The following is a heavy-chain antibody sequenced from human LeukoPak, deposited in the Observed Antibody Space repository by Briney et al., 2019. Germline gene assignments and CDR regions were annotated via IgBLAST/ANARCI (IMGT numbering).Heavy chain of an antibody. CDR3: ARDDYGGNCFDY. J-gene: IGHJ4*02. CDR2: ISYDGSNK. D-gene: IGHD4-23*01. V-gene: IGHV3-30*03. Sequence: PGGSLRLSCAASGFTFSNYGIHWVRQAPGKGLEWVAVISYDGSNKYYADSVKGRFTISRDNSENTLYLQMNSLRAEDTAVYYCARDDYGGNCFDYWGQGTLVTVSS. CDR1: GFTFSNYG.